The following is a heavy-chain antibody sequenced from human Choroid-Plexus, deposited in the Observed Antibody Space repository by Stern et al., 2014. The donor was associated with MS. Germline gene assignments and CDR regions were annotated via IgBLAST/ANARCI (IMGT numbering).Heavy chain of an antibody. D-gene: IGHD3-3*01. V-gene: IGHV3-7*01. CDR3: ARVYNTIYGIVTQRGSGMDV. CDR1: GFTFGNYW. J-gene: IGHJ6*02. Sequence: EVQLVESGGGLVQPGGSLTISCTAAGFTFGNYWMTWVRQAPGKGLEWVANIKDDGSKKNYVDSVKGRFNISRDNARNSLYLQINSLRVEDTALYYCARVYNTIYGIVTQRGSGMDVWGQGTTVIVSS. CDR2: IKDDGSKK.